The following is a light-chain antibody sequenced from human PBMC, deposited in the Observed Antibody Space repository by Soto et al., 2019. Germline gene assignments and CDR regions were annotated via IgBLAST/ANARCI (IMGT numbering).Light chain of an antibody. Sequence: DIQLTQSPSFLSASVGNRVTITCRASQGISSYLAWYQQKPGKAPKLLIYAASTLQSGVPSRFSGSESGTEFTLTISSLQPEDFATYYCQQLNTYPLTFGGGTKV. CDR3: QQLNTYPLT. CDR2: AAS. J-gene: IGKJ4*01. CDR1: QGISSY. V-gene: IGKV1-9*01.